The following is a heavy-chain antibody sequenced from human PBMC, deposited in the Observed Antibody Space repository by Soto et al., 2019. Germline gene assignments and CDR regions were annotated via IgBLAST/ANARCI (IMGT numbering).Heavy chain of an antibody. V-gene: IGHV3-30-3*01. D-gene: IGHD3-3*01. CDR2: ISYDGSNK. CDR3: ARGGLRFWEWLAYGMDV. CDR1: GFTFSSYA. Sequence: QVQLVESGGGVVQPGRSLRLSCAASGFTFSSYAMHWVRQAPGKGLEWVAIISYDGSNKYYADSVKGRFTISRDNSKNRLYLKMNTLRAEERAVYYCARGGLRFWEWLAYGMDVWGQGTTVTVSS. J-gene: IGHJ6*02.